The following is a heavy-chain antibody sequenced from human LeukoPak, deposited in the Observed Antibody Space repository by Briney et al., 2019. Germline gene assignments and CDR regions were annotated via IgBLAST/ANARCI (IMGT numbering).Heavy chain of an antibody. J-gene: IGHJ4*02. CDR1: GFIFSSHG. Sequence: PGGSLRLSCAASGFIFSSHGMNWVRQAPGKGLEWVSGVSPSGDITYYADSVKGRFTISRDNSKNTLYLQMNSLRAEDTAVYYCAKGIASPSSWGQGTLVTVSS. V-gene: IGHV3-23*01. CDR2: VSPSGDIT. CDR3: AKGIASPSS. D-gene: IGHD6-13*01.